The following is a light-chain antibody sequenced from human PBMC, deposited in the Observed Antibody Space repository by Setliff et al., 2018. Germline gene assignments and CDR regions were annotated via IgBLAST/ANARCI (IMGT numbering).Light chain of an antibody. CDR3: QSYDGSLRAYV. CDR1: RSNIGAPYD. V-gene: IGLV1-40*01. CDR2: DTN. J-gene: IGLJ1*01. Sequence: QSVLTQPPSVSGAPGQRVTISCTGSRSNIGAPYDLHWYQHLPGTAPKLLIYDTNNRPSGVPDRFSGSKSGSSASLAINGLQAEDEADYYCQSYDGSLRAYVFGAGTKVPS.